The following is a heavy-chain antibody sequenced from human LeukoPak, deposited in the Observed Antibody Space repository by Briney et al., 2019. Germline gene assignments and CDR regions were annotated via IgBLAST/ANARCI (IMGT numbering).Heavy chain of an antibody. Sequence: PGRSLRLSCAASGFIFSSYGMHWVRQAPGKGLEWVALIWYDGSNKYYTDSAKGRLTISRDNSKNTLYLQMNNLRAEDTAVYYCAREGPRGNSQFDYWGQGTLVTVSS. CDR3: AREGPRGNSQFDY. CDR1: GFIFSSYG. V-gene: IGHV3-33*01. D-gene: IGHD2/OR15-2a*01. CDR2: IWYDGSNK. J-gene: IGHJ4*02.